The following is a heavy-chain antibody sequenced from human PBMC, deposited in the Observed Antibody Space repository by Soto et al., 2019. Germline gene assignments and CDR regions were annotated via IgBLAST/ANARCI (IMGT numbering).Heavy chain of an antibody. J-gene: IGHJ4*01. CDR2: ISSSSSTI. CDR1: GFTFSSYS. Sequence: PGGSLRLSCAASGFTFSSYSMNWVRQAPGKGLEWVSYISSSSSTIYYADSVKGRFTISRDNAKNSLYLQMNSLRAEDTAVYYCAAPNIRAYSYGLWYWGHGTLVTVSS. CDR3: AAPNIRAYSYGLWY. D-gene: IGHD5-18*01. V-gene: IGHV3-48*01.